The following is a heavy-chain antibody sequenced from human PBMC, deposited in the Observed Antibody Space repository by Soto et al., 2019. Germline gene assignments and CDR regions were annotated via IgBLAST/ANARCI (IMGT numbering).Heavy chain of an antibody. J-gene: IGHJ4*02. Sequence: GGSLRLSCTTSGFSFASFAMTWVRQAPGKGLEWVATISGSDGKTYYADSLKGRFSISRDTSRNTLYLQMNSLRADDTAIYYCAKWSYLDYWGQGTRVTVSS. V-gene: IGHV3-23*01. CDR2: ISGSDGKT. CDR1: GFSFASFA. CDR3: AKWSYLDY. D-gene: IGHD3-3*01.